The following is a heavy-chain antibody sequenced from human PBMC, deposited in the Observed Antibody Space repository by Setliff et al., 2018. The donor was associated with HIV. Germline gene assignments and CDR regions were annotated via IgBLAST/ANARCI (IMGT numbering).Heavy chain of an antibody. D-gene: IGHD3-22*01. CDR2: INHSGST. CDR1: VGSFSGYH. CDR3: ARGGGYDRSGYYPFDY. V-gene: IGHV4-34*01. J-gene: IGHJ4*02. Sequence: SETLSLTCAVYVGSFSGYHWSWIRQSPEKGLEWIGEINHSGSTNYNPSLKSRVTMSVDTSKNQFSLKLSSVTAADTAVYYCARGGGYDRSGYYPFDYWGQGTPVTVSS.